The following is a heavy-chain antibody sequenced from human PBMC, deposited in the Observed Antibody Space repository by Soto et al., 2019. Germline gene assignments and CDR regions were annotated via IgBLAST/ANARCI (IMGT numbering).Heavy chain of an antibody. CDR2: ISYDGSNK. J-gene: IGHJ1*01. D-gene: IGHD6-19*01. CDR3: ARDRGAVAGTTDFQH. CDR1: GFTFSSYA. Sequence: GGSLRLSCAASGFTFSSYAMHWVRQAPGKGLEWVAVISYDGSNKYYADSVKGRFTISRDNSKNTLYLQMNSLRAEDTAVYYCARDRGAVAGTTDFQHWGQGTLVTVSS. V-gene: IGHV3-30-3*01.